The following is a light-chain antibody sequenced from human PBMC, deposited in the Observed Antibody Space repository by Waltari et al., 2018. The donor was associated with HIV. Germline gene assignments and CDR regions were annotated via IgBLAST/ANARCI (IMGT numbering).Light chain of an antibody. CDR3: LSYDSSLSGYV. Sequence: QSVLAQPPSVSGAPGQRVTIPCTGIRSTRGPGHDVPWYHQLPATAPKLLIYGDTNRPSGVPDRFSGSKSGTSASLAITGLQAEDEADYYCLSYDSSLSGYVFGTGTKVTVL. J-gene: IGLJ1*01. V-gene: IGLV1-40*01. CDR2: GDT. CDR1: RSTRGPGHD.